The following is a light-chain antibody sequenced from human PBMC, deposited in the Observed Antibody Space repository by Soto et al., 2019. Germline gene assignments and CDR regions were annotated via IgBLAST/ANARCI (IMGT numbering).Light chain of an antibody. CDR1: QSVDSW. V-gene: IGKV1-5*01. J-gene: IGKJ1*01. CDR2: DAS. CDR3: QQYNSYTWT. Sequence: DIQMTQSPSTLSASEGDRVTIPCRASQSVDSWLAWYQQKPGKAPKLLIYDASSLESGVPSRFSGSGSGTEFTLTISSLQPDDFATYYCQQYNSYTWTFGQGTKVDI.